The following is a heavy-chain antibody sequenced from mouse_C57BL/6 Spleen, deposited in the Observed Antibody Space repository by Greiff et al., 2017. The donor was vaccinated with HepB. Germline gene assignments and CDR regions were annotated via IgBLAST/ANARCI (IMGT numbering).Heavy chain of an antibody. D-gene: IGHD2-5*01. CDR3: ARNDYSNYAGFAY. J-gene: IGHJ3*01. CDR2: IHPNSGST. V-gene: IGHV1-64*01. CDR1: GYTFTSYW. Sequence: QVQLQQPGAELVKPGASVKLSCKASGYTFTSYWMHWVKQRPGQGLEWIGMIHPNSGSTNYNEKFKSKATLTVDKSSSTAYMQLSSLTSEDSAVYYCARNDYSNYAGFAYWGQGTLVTVSA.